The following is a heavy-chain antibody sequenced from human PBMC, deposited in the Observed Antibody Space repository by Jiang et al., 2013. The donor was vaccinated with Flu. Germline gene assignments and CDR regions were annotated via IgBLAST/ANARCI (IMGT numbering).Heavy chain of an antibody. V-gene: IGHV6-1*01. Sequence: SLTCAISGDSVSSNSAAWNWIRQSPSRGLEWLGRTYYRSKWYNDYAVSVKSRITINPDTSKNQFSLQLNSVTPEDTAVYYCARDPQSMIVVVHNWFDPWGQGTLVTVSS. D-gene: IGHD3-22*01. CDR3: ARDPQSMIVVVHNWFDP. CDR2: TYYRSKWYN. CDR1: GDSVSSNSAA. J-gene: IGHJ5*02.